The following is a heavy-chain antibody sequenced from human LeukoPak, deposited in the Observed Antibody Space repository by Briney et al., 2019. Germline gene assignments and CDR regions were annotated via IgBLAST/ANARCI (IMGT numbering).Heavy chain of an antibody. CDR3: ARANVLRYFDLAGSFDI. J-gene: IGHJ3*02. D-gene: IGHD3-9*01. Sequence: SETLSLTCAVYDGSFSGYYWTWIRQPPGKGLEWIGYIYYSGSTNYNPSLKSRVTISVDTSKNQFSLKLSSVTAADTAVYYCARANVLRYFDLAGSFDIWGQGTMVTVSS. V-gene: IGHV4-59*01. CDR1: DGSFSGYY. CDR2: IYYSGST.